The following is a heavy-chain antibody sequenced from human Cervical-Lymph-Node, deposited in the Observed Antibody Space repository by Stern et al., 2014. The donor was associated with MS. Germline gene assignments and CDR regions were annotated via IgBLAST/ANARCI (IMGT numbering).Heavy chain of an antibody. Sequence: EVQLVESGGGVIQPGGSLRLSCTVSGFTVSRDYMTWVRQAPGQGLEWVSLITTVASTFYTDSVKGRFTISRDDSKNTVYLHMTSLRAEDTAMYYCARDTSSPERSDWWGQGTLVTVSS. CDR3: ARDTSSPERSDW. CDR1: GFTVSRDY. J-gene: IGHJ4*02. V-gene: IGHV3-53*01. CDR2: ITTVAST. D-gene: IGHD1-1*01.